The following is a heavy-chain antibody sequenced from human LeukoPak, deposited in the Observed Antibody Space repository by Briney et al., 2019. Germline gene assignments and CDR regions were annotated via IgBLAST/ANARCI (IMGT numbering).Heavy chain of an antibody. Sequence: PGGSLRLSCAASGFTFSSHEMNWVRQAPGKGLEWVSYISSSGSTIYYADSVKGRFTISRDNAKNSLYLQMNSLRAEDTAVYYCAELGITMIGGVWGKGTTVTIFS. V-gene: IGHV3-48*03. CDR1: GFTFSSHE. CDR2: ISSSGSTI. D-gene: IGHD3-10*02. CDR3: AELGITMIGGV. J-gene: IGHJ6*04.